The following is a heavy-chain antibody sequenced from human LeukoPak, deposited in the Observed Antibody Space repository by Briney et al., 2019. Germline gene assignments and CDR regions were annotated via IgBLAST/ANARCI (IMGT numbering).Heavy chain of an antibody. J-gene: IGHJ6*03. CDR3: TRVEETATTAAIIRKYSYYYYYMDV. D-gene: IGHD4-11*01. CDR2: ITSSGTYI. CDR1: GFTFNNYN. V-gene: IGHV3-21*01. Sequence: GGSLRLSCATSGFTFNNYNMNWVRQAPGRALEWVSSITSSGTYIFYADSVKGRFTISRDNAKNSLYLQMSSLRAEDTAVYYCTRVEETATTAAIIRKYSYYYYYMDVWGKGNPGHRLL.